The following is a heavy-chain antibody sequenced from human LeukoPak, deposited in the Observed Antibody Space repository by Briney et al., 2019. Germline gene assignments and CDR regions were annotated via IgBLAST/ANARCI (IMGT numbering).Heavy chain of an antibody. CDR3: ARDPGGGYNFHWYFDL. D-gene: IGHD5-24*01. CDR1: GGSISSYY. Sequence: PSETLSLTCTVSGGSISSYYWSWIRQPAGKGLEWIGRIYTSGSTNYNPSLKSRVTMSVDTSKNQFSLKLSSVTAADTAVYYCARDPGGGYNFHWYFDLWGRGTLVTVSS. J-gene: IGHJ2*01. V-gene: IGHV4-4*07. CDR2: IYTSGST.